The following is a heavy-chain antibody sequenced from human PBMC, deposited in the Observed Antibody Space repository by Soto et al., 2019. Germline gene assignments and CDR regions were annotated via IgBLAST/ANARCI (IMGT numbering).Heavy chain of an antibody. CDR3: ARDQYCGGDCLGYYYYYYGKDV. D-gene: IGHD2-21*02. V-gene: IGHV3-33*01. CDR2: IWYDGSNK. Sequence: PGGSLRLSCAASGITFSSYGMHWVRQAPGKGLEWVAVIWYDGSNKYYAGSVTGRFTISRDNSMNTLYLQMNSLRAEDTAVHYGARDQYCGGDCLGYYYYYYGKDVVGQGVTVTGSS. CDR1: GITFSSYG. J-gene: IGHJ6*02.